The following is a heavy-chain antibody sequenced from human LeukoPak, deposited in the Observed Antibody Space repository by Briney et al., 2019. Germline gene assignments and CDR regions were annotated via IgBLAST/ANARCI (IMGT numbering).Heavy chain of an antibody. D-gene: IGHD6-13*01. V-gene: IGHV4-59*08. CDR1: GGSISSYY. Sequence: PSETLSLTCTASGGSISSYYWSWIRQPPGKGLEWIGYIYYSGSTNYNPSLKSRVTISVDTSKNQFSLKLSSVTAADTAVYYCARLAAAGTRRAVASLIVFDYWGQGTLVTVSS. J-gene: IGHJ4*02. CDR2: IYYSGST. CDR3: ARLAAAGTRRAVASLIVFDY.